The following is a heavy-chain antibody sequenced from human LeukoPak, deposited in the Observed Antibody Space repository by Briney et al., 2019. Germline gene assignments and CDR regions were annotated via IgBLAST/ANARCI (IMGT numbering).Heavy chain of an antibody. J-gene: IGHJ4*02. CDR3: ARRLGYYYDSLTRTTPFDY. D-gene: IGHD3-22*01. V-gene: IGHV4-34*01. CDR2: INHSGST. CDR1: GGSFSGYY. Sequence: SETLSLTCAVYGGSFSGYYWSWIRQPPGKGLEWIGEINHSGSTNYNPSLESRVTISVDTSKNQFSLKLSSVTAADTAVYYCARRLGYYYDSLTRTTPFDYWGQGTLVTVSS.